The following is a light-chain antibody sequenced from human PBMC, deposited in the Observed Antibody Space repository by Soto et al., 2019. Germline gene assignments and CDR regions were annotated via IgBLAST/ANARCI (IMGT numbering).Light chain of an antibody. V-gene: IGLV2-14*03. CDR1: SSDVGAYNF. CDR3: SSYTVSRTYV. CDR2: NVY. Sequence: QSALTQPASVSGSPGQSITISCTGTSSDVGAYNFVSWHQQHPGKAPKLMIYNVYDRPSGISYRFSGPKSGNTASLTISGLQGEDEADYYCSSYTVSRTYVFGTGTKLTVL. J-gene: IGLJ1*01.